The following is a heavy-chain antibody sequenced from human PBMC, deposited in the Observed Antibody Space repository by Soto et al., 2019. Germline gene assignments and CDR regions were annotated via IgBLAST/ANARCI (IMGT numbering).Heavy chain of an antibody. CDR1: GFSLTTRGVG. CDR3: AHIPNYYQYDWFDP. J-gene: IGHJ5*02. Sequence: QITLKESGPTLVKPTQTLTLTCTFSGFSLTTRGVGVGWIRQPPGKALECLALIYWDDDKRYSPSLQSRLSTXKXTXXNQVGLTMTNVAPVDTATYYCAHIPNYYQYDWFDPWGQGTLVSVSS. V-gene: IGHV2-5*02. D-gene: IGHD3-16*01. CDR2: IYWDDDK.